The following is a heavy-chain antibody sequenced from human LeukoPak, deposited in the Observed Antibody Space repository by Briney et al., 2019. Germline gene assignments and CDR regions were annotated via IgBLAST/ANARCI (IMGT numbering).Heavy chain of an antibody. V-gene: IGHV1-3*02. J-gene: IGHJ6*02. CDR1: GYTFTSYA. CDR2: SNAGNGNT. CDR3: ATDGSYGYYYGMDV. Sequence: ASVKVSCKASGYTFTSYAMHWVRQAPGQRPEWMGWSNAGNGNTKYSQEFQGRVTITRDTSASTAYMELSSLRSEDMAVYYCATDGSYGYYYGMDVWGQGTTVTVSS. D-gene: IGHD5-18*01.